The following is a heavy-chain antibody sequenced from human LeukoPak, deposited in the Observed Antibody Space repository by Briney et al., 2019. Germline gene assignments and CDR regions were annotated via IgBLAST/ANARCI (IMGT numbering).Heavy chain of an antibody. CDR2: ISSSSTI. D-gene: IGHD3-3*01. V-gene: IGHV3-48*01. Sequence: GRSLRLSCAASGFTFSSYSMNWVRQAPGKGLEWVSYISSSSTIYYADSVKGRFTISRDNAKNSLYLQMNSLRAEDTAVYYCARATDFWSGSGSYYMDVWGKGTTVTVSS. CDR1: GFTFSSYS. CDR3: ARATDFWSGSGSYYMDV. J-gene: IGHJ6*03.